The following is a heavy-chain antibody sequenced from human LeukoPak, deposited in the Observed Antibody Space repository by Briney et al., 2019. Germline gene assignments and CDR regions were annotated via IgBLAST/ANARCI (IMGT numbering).Heavy chain of an antibody. J-gene: IGHJ6*02. Sequence: GGSLRLSCAASGFTFSNAWMSWVRQAPGKGLEWVGRIRSKANSYATAYAASVKGRFTISRDDSKNTAYLQMNSLKTEDTAVYYCTKTTAGVWGQGTTVTVSS. D-gene: IGHD4-17*01. CDR2: IRSKANSYAT. CDR3: TKTTAGV. V-gene: IGHV3-73*01. CDR1: GFTFSNAW.